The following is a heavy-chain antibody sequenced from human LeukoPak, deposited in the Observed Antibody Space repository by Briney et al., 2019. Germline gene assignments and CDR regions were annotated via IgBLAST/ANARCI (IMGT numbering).Heavy chain of an antibody. CDR2: ISAYNGNT. D-gene: IGHD2-15*01. V-gene: IGHV1-18*01. CDR1: GGTFSSYA. J-gene: IGHJ5*02. CDR3: ARDPPRYCSGGSCYSWFDP. Sequence: GASVKVSCKASGGTFSSYAISWVRQAPGQGLEWMGWISAYNGNTNYAQKLQGRVTMTTDTSTSTAYMELRSLRSDDTAVYYCARDPPRYCSGGSCYSWFDPWGQGTLVTVSS.